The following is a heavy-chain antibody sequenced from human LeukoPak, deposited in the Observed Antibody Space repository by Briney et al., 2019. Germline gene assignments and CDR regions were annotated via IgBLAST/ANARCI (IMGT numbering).Heavy chain of an antibody. CDR3: TSPLKYSSGWYYFDY. J-gene: IGHJ4*02. CDR2: IRSKANSYAT. Sequence: GGSLRLSCAASGFTFSSSAMHWVRQASGKGLEWVGRIRSKANSYATAYAASVKGRFTISRDDSKNTAYLQMNSLKTEDTAVYYCTSPLKYSSGWYYFDYWGQGTLVTVSS. V-gene: IGHV3-73*01. CDR1: GFTFSSSA. D-gene: IGHD6-19*01.